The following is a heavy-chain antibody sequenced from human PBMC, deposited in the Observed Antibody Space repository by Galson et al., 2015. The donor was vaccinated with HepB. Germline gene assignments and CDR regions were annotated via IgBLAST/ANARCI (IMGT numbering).Heavy chain of an antibody. CDR2: ISSSSSTI. Sequence: SLRLSCAASGFTFSSYWMHWVRQAPGKGLEWVSYISSSSSTIYYADSVKGRFTISRDNAKNSLYLQMNSLRAEDTAVYYCARDAIAVAGKGLDYWGQGTLVTVSS. CDR3: ARDAIAVAGKGLDY. CDR1: GFTFSSYW. D-gene: IGHD6-19*01. J-gene: IGHJ4*02. V-gene: IGHV3-48*01.